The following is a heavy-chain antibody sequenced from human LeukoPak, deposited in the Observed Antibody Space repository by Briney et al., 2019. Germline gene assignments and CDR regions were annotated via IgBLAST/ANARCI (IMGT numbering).Heavy chain of an antibody. Sequence: GGSLRLSCAASGFTFSSYGMSWVRQAPGKGLEWVSAISGSGGSTYYADSVKGRFTISRDNSKNTLYLQMNSLRAEDTAVYYCAKDFGSSWLFDYWGQGTLVTVSS. CDR3: AKDFGSSWLFDY. V-gene: IGHV3-23*01. D-gene: IGHD6-13*01. J-gene: IGHJ4*02. CDR1: GFTFSSYG. CDR2: ISGSGGST.